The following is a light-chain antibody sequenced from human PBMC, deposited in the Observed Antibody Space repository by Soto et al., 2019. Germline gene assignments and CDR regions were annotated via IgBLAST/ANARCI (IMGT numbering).Light chain of an antibody. CDR3: FSYAGSSTLGV. Sequence: QSALTQPRSVSGSPGQSVTISCTGTSSDVGGYNYVSWYQHHPGKAPKLMIYDVSKRPSGVPDRFSGSKSGNTASLTISGLLSEDEADYHCFSYAGSSTLGVFGGGTKLTVL. CDR2: DVS. CDR1: SSDVGGYNY. V-gene: IGLV2-11*01. J-gene: IGLJ2*01.